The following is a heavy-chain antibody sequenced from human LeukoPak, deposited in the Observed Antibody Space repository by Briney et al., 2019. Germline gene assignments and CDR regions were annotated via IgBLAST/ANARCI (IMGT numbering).Heavy chain of an antibody. CDR3: ARQIAVVEPTDPNWFDS. J-gene: IGHJ5*01. CDR1: GDSITSSNFY. Sequence: SETLSLTCSVSGDSITSSNFYWAWIRQPPGKGLEWIGSIFHSGSTYYSPSLESRLTMALDTSTGHFSLRLTSVTAADTAIYYCARQIAVVEPTDPNWFDSWGQGTLVTVSS. D-gene: IGHD2-21*01. CDR2: IFHSGST. V-gene: IGHV4-39*07.